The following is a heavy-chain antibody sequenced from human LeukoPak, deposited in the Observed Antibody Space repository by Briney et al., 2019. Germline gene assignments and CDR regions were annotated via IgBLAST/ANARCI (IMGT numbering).Heavy chain of an antibody. D-gene: IGHD5-18*01. Sequence: PSETLSLTCTVSGGSISSYYWSWIRQPPGKGLEGIGYIYYSGSTNYNPSLKSRVTISVDTSKNQFSLKLSSVTAADTAVYYCARVGGYSYGSFDYWGQGTLVTVSS. CDR1: GGSISSYY. V-gene: IGHV4-59*01. J-gene: IGHJ4*02. CDR3: ARVGGYSYGSFDY. CDR2: IYYSGST.